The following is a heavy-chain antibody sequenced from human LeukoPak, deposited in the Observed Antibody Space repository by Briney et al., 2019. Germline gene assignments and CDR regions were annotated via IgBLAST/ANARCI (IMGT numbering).Heavy chain of an antibody. CDR1: GFTFSRYS. Sequence: KPGGSLRLSCAASGFTFSRYSMNWVRQAPGKGLEWVSSISISSNYIYYADSVKGRFTISRDNAKNSLYPQMNSLRAEDTAVYYCARGSRFGVVGRDAFDIWGQGTMVTVSS. V-gene: IGHV3-21*01. CDR2: ISISSNYI. J-gene: IGHJ3*02. D-gene: IGHD3-3*01. CDR3: ARGSRFGVVGRDAFDI.